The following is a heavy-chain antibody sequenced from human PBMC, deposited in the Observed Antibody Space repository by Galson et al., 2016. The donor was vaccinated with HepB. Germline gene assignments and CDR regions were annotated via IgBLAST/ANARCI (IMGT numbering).Heavy chain of an antibody. V-gene: IGHV3-23*01. CDR2: ISASGAGT. CDR1: GFFFSNFV. CDR3: AKEISVAGVNGLPSDY. D-gene: IGHD6-19*01. J-gene: IGHJ4*02. Sequence: SLRLSCAASGFFFSNFVMTWVRQAPEKGLEWVSGISASGAGTYYADSVKGRFTISRDNFKNTLYLQMNSLRAEDTAVYYCAKEISVAGVNGLPSDYWGQGTLVTVSS.